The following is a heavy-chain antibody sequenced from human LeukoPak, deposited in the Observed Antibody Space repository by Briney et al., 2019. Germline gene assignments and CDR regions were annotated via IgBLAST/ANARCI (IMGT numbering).Heavy chain of an antibody. CDR2: INPDSGGT. J-gene: IGHJ4*02. CDR3: ARASNWNKYYFDY. V-gene: IGHV1-2*02. Sequence: ASVKVSCKASGYTFTTYAMNWVRQAPGQGLEGVGWINPDSGGTDYAQKFQGRVTMTRDTSISTAYMELSRLRSDDTAVYYCARASNWNKYYFDYWGQGTLVTVSS. CDR1: GYTFTTYA. D-gene: IGHD1/OR15-1a*01.